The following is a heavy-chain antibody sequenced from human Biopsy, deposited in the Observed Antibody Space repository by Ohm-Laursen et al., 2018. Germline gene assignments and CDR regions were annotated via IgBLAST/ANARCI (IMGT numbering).Heavy chain of an antibody. D-gene: IGHD1-1*01. CDR1: TGTFNSYG. J-gene: IGHJ4*02. CDR2: IIPILRTT. CDR3: AADINVWNVNY. Sequence: GASVKVSCNAPTGTFNSYGIIWVRQAPGQGLEWMGRIIPILRTTAYAQTFLGRVTITADSPTSTVDMELTSLTSDDTAVYYCAADINVWNVNYWGQGTQVIVSS. V-gene: IGHV1-69*11.